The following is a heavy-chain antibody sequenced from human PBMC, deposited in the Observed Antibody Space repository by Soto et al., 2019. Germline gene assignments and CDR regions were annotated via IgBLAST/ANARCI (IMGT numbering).Heavy chain of an antibody. CDR3: ARDPGVDDGTSYYFDY. Sequence: GGSLRLSCAASGFTLRDYSMSWIRQALGKGLEWVSYITSGGNIKYNADSVKGRFSISRDNAKNSLYLQMNSLRVEDTAVYYCARDPGVDDGTSYYFDYWGEGTRV. CDR1: GFTLRDYS. CDR2: ITSGGNIK. D-gene: IGHD1-7*01. J-gene: IGHJ4*02. V-gene: IGHV3-11*01.